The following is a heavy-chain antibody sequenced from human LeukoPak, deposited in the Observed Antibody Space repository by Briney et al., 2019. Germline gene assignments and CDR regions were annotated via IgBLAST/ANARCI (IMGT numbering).Heavy chain of an antibody. V-gene: IGHV1-2*04. D-gene: IGHD1-14*01. CDR2: INPNSGGT. J-gene: IGHJ6*02. CDR3: ARDRMTTPFYYYYYGMDV. Sequence: GASVKVSCKASGYTSTGYYMHWVRQAPGQGLEWMGWINPNSGGTNYAQKFQGWVTMTRDTSISTAYMELSRLRSDDTAVYYCARDRMTTPFYYYYYGMDVWGQGTTVTVSS. CDR1: GYTSTGYY.